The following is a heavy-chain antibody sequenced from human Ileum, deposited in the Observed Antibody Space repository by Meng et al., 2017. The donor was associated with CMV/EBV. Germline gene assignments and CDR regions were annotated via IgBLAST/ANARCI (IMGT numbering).Heavy chain of an antibody. J-gene: IGHJ4*03. CDR1: GGSFSGYY. CDR3: ARDQRRRNSYGLVM. V-gene: IGHV4-34*01. D-gene: IGHD5-18*01. Sequence: SETLSLTCAVYGGSFSGYYWSWIRQPPGKGLEWIGVIYYSGTTNYNPSLKSRVTISLDTSKNQFSLKLNSVTAADTAVYYCARDQRRRNSYGLVMWGQGTLVTVSS. CDR2: IYYSGTT.